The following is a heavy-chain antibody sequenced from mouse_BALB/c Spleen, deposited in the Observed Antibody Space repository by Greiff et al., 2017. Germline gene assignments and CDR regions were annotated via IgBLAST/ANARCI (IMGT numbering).Heavy chain of an antibody. J-gene: IGHJ4*01. CDR1: GYTFTDYA. CDR2: ISTYYGDA. D-gene: IGHD1-1*02. V-gene: IGHV1S137*01. Sequence: VQLQQSGAELVRPGVSVKISCKGSGYTFTDYAMHWVKPSHAKSLEWIGVISTYYGDASYNQKFKGKATLTVDKSSSTAYMELARLTSEDSAIYYCARYGYYAMDYWGQGTSVTVSS. CDR3: ARYGYYAMDY.